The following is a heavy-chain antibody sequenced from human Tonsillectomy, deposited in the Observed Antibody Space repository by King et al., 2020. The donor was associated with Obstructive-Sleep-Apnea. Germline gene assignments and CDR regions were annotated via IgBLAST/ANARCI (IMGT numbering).Heavy chain of an antibody. CDR1: GGSFSGYY. Sequence: VQLQQWGAGLLKPSETLSLTCAVYGGSFSGYYWSWIRQPPGKGLEWIGEINHSGSTNYNPSLKSRVTISVGTSKNQFSLKLSSVTAADTAVYYCARVVAAWGYFDYWGRGTLVTVSS. J-gene: IGHJ4*02. D-gene: IGHD6-25*01. CDR3: ARVVAAWGYFDY. CDR2: INHSGST. V-gene: IGHV4-34*01.